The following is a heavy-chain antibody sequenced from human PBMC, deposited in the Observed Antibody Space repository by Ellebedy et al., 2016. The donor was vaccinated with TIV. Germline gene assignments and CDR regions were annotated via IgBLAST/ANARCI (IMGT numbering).Heavy chain of an antibody. V-gene: IGHV5-51*01. CDR2: IYPDGSYT. Sequence: GESLKISCKGSGYPFVDYWVGWVRQMPGRGLEWVGVIYPDGSYTRYSPSFEGQVTISVDKSISTAYLQWSSLRASDTAIYYCARAGGNWYDAFDIWGRGTVLTVSS. CDR1: GYPFVDYW. J-gene: IGHJ3*02. CDR3: ARAGGNWYDAFDI. D-gene: IGHD4-23*01.